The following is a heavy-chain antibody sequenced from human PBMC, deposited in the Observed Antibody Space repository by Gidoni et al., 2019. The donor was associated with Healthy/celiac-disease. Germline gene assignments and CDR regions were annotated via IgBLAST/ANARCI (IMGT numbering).Heavy chain of an antibody. V-gene: IGHV3-23*01. J-gene: IGHJ4*02. CDR2: ISGSGGTT. Sequence: EVQLLESGGGLVQPGGSLRRSCAASGFTFSSYAMTWVRQAPGKGLEWVSAISGSGGTTYYADSVKGRFTISRDNSTNTLHLQMNSLRAEDTAVYYCANLLRHIVPYYFYSWGQGTLVTVSS. D-gene: IGHD5-12*01. CDR3: ANLLRHIVPYYFYS. CDR1: GFTFSSYA.